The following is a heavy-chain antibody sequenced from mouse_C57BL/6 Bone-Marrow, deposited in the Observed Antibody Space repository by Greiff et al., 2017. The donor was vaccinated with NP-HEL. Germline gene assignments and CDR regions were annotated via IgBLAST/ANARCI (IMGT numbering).Heavy chain of an antibody. CDR2: IHPNSGST. J-gene: IGHJ4*01. V-gene: IGHV1-64*01. CDR1: GYTFTSYW. CDR3: ASYYYGSPLMDY. D-gene: IGHD1-1*01. Sequence: QVQLQQSGAELVKPGASVKLSCKASGYTFTSYWMHWVKQRPGQGLEWIGMIHPNSGSTNYNEKFKSKATLTVDKSSSTAYMQLSSLTSEDSAVYYCASYYYGSPLMDYWGQGTSVTVSS.